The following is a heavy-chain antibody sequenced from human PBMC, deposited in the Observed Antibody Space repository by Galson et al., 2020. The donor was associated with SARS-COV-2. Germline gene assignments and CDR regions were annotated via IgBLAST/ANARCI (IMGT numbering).Heavy chain of an antibody. CDR1: GFSFSNAW. Sequence: GESLKISCAASGFSFSNAWMNWVRQAPGKGLEWVGRIKVKSDGGTTDYAASVKGRFTISRDDSKNTLSLQMNSLRIEDTAVYYCSTVHGPDWGGYYYGTDVWGQGTTVIVAS. V-gene: IGHV3-15*01. CDR2: IKVKSDGGTT. CDR3: STVHGPDWGGYYYGTDV. J-gene: IGHJ6*02. D-gene: IGHD3-10*01.